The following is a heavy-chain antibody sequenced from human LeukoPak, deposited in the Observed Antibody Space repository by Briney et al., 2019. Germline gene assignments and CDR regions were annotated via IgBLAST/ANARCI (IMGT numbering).Heavy chain of an antibody. J-gene: IGHJ4*02. V-gene: IGHV3-21*01. CDR2: ISSSSSYI. CDR3: ARDDGTFDY. CDR1: RFTFSSYS. Sequence: GGSLRLSCAASRFTFSSYSMNWVSQAPGKGLEWVSSISSSSSYIYYAVSVKGRFTISRDNAKNSLYLQMNSLRAEDTAVYYCARDDGTFDYWGQGTLVTVSS.